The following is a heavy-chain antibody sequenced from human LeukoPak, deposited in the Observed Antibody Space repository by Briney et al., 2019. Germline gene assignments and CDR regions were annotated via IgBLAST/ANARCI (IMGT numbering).Heavy chain of an antibody. CDR2: IHDTGST. CDR1: GGSISTYY. D-gene: IGHD1-26*01. CDR3: ARVEPYSYYFGMDV. V-gene: IGHV4-59*08. J-gene: IGHJ6*02. Sequence: SETLSLTCTVSGGSISTYYWSWIRQSPGKGLDWIGYIHDTGSTNYNPSLKSRVSISVDRSKSQFSLHLSSVTAADTAVYFWARVEPYSYYFGMDVWGRGTTVTVSS.